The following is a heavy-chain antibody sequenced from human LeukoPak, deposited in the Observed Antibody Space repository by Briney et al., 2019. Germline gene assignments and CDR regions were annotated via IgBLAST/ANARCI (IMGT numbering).Heavy chain of an antibody. CDR1: GGSISSYY. D-gene: IGHD3-22*01. CDR2: IYYSGST. J-gene: IGHJ3*02. CDR3: ARVETYYDSSGYSPGGAFGI. Sequence: SETLSLTCTVSGGSISSYYWSWIRQPPGKGLEWIGYIYYSGSTNYNPSLKSRVTISVDTSKNQFSLKLSSVTAADTAVYYCARVETYYDSSGYSPGGAFGIWGQGTMVTVSS. V-gene: IGHV4-59*01.